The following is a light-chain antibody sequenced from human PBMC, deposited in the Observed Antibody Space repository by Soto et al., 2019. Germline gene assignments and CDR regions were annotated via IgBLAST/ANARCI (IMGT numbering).Light chain of an antibody. CDR1: QSVSSY. CDR2: DAS. Sequence: EIVLTQSPATLSLSPGERATISCRASQSVSSYLAWYQQKPGQAPRLLIYDASNKATGIPARCSGSGSGTDFTLTISSLEPEDFAVYYCQQRSNWPPRTFGQGTKVEIK. J-gene: IGKJ1*01. CDR3: QQRSNWPPRT. V-gene: IGKV3-11*01.